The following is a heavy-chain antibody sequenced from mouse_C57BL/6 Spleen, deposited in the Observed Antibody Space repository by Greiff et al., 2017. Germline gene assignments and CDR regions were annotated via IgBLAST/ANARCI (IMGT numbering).Heavy chain of an antibody. Sequence: VQLQHPGAELVKPGASVKMSCKASGYTFTSYWITWVKQRPGQGLEWIGDSYPGSGSTNYNEKFKSKATLTVDTSSSTAYMQLSSLTSEDSAVYYCARTPYYDYDGGGSMDYWGQGTSVTVSS. CDR3: ARTPYYDYDGGGSMDY. V-gene: IGHV1-55*01. CDR2: SYPGSGST. J-gene: IGHJ4*01. D-gene: IGHD2-4*01. CDR1: GYTFTSYW.